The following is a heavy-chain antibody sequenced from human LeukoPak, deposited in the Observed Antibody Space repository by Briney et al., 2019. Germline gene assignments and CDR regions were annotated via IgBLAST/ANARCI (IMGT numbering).Heavy chain of an antibody. Sequence: SETLSLTCTVSGASITSYYWSWFRQPPGKALEWIGYIYYSGNTKYNPSLKSRATISEDTSKKQFSLKLNSVTAADTAVYYCARGLDSSGDYWGQGTLVTVSS. D-gene: IGHD6-25*01. CDR1: GASITSYY. CDR3: ARGLDSSGDY. J-gene: IGHJ4*02. CDR2: IYYSGNT. V-gene: IGHV4-59*01.